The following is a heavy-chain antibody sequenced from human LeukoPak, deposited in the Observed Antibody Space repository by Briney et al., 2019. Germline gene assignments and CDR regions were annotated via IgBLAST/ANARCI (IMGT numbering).Heavy chain of an antibody. CDR2: IYSSGST. CDR1: GDSITSYF. J-gene: IGHJ4*02. V-gene: IGHV4-4*07. D-gene: IGHD5-18*01. Sequence: SETLSLTCTVSGDSITSYFWSWIRQPAGKGLEWIWRIYSSGSTNYNSSLKSRVTMPIATSKNQFSLTLTSVTAADTAVYYCARSSNGGYTYGFYFDYWGQGTLVTVSS. CDR3: ARSSNGGYTYGFYFDY.